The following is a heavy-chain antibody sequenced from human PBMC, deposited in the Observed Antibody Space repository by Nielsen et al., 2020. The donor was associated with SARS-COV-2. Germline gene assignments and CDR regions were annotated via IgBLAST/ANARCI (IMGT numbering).Heavy chain of an antibody. CDR3: LIGVWYFDY. CDR1: GFTFSNAW. Sequence: GESLKLSCAASGFTFSNAWMSWVRQAPGKGLEWVGRIKSKTDGGTTDYAAPVKGRFTISRDDSKNTLYLQMNSLKTEDTAVYYCLIGVWYFDYWGQGTLVTVSS. D-gene: IGHD3-10*01. CDR2: IKSKTDGGTT. V-gene: IGHV3-15*01. J-gene: IGHJ4*02.